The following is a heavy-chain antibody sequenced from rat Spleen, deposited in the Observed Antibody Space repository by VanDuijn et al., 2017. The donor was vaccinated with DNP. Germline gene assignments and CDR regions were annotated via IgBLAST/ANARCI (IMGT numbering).Heavy chain of an antibody. CDR3: ARVGMGTDY. Sequence: VQLVESGGGLVQPGRSLKLSCAASGFNFNDYWMGWVRQPPGKGLEWMGVIWSNGGTDYNSAIKSRLSISRDTSKSQVFLKMDSLQAEDTAMYFCARVGMGTDYWGQGVMVTVSS. D-gene: IGHD1-12*02. J-gene: IGHJ2*01. V-gene: IGHV2-47*01. CDR1: GFNFNDYW. CDR2: IWSNGGT.